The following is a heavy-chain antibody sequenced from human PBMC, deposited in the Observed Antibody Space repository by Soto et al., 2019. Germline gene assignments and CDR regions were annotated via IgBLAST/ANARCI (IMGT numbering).Heavy chain of an antibody. D-gene: IGHD1-1*01. CDR3: AKGEPIWKQVSRNFDL. CDR2: IGGADITA. CDR1: GFTFSDYA. V-gene: IGHV3-23*01. J-gene: IGHJ2*01. Sequence: EVQLLESGGGLVQPGGSLRLSCAASGFTFSDYAMSWVRQAPGKGLEWVSGIGGADITAYYADSVKGRFTIPRDNSKSTLYIEMNSLRGEDTAVYNCAKGEPIWKQVSRNFDLWGRGTLVTVSS.